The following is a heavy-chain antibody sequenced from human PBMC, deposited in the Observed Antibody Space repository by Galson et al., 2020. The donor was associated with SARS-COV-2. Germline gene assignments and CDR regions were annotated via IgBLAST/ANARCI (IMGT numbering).Heavy chain of an antibody. J-gene: IGHJ6*03. V-gene: IGHV4-39*07. Sequence: SETLSLTCTVSGGSISSSSYYWGWIRQPPGKGLEWIGSIYYSGSTYYNPSLKSRVTISVDTSKNQFSLKLSSVTAADTAVYYCARDYWDSNTPGPGLNYYYYYYYMDVWGKGTTVTVSS. CDR1: GGSISSSSYY. CDR2: IYYSGST. CDR3: ARDYWDSNTPGPGLNYYYYYYYMDV. D-gene: IGHD4-4*01.